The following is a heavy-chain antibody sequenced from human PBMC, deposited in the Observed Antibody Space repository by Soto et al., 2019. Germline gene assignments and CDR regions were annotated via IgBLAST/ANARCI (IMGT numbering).Heavy chain of an antibody. CDR1: GFTFNNAW. CDR2: IKSNTDGGTV. D-gene: IGHD1-1*01. Sequence: EVQLVESGGGLVKPGGSLRLSCAASGFTFNNAWMSWVRQAPGKGLEWVGRIKSNTDGGTVDYAAPVNGRFPISRDDSKNTVYLQMNSLNTEDTAVYYCATDLKTGTERGKFDYWGQGTLVTVSS. V-gene: IGHV3-15*01. CDR3: ATDLKTGTERGKFDY. J-gene: IGHJ4*02.